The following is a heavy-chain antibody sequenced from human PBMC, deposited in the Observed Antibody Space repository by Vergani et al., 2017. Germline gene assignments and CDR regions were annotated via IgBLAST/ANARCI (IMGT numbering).Heavy chain of an antibody. CDR1: GCTFSNAW. D-gene: IGHD3-10*01. V-gene: IGHV3-15*01. CDR2: IKSKTDGGTT. J-gene: IGHJ4*02. Sequence: EVQLVESGGGLVKPGGSLRLSCAASGCTFSNAWMSWVRQAPGKGLEWVGRIKSKTDGGTTDYAAPVKGRFTISRDDSKHTLYLQMNSLKTEDTAVYYCTLDGYYGPGSYYNVYYFDYWGQGTLVTVSS. CDR3: TLDGYYGPGSYYNVYYFDY.